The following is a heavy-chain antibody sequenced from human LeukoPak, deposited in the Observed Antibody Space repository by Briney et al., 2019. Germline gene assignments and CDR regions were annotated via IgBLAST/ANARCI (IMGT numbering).Heavy chain of an antibody. CDR3: ARWHYYDSSGHHFDY. D-gene: IGHD3-22*01. CDR2: VSAYNGNT. V-gene: IGHV1-18*01. Sequence: AASVKVSCKASGYTFTSYGISWVRQAPGQGLEWMGWVSAYNGNTNYAQKLQGRVTMTTDTSTSTAYMELRSLRSDDTAVYYCARWHYYDSSGHHFDYWGQGTLVTVSS. J-gene: IGHJ4*02. CDR1: GYTFTSYG.